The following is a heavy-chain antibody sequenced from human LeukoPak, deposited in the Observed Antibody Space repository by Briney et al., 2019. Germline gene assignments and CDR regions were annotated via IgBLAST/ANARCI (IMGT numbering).Heavy chain of an antibody. J-gene: IGHJ4*02. Sequence: SETLSLTCTVSGGSISSYSWSWIRQPPGKGLEWIGYISYSGSTNYNPSLKSRVTISVDTSKHQFSLKLSAVTAADTAVYYCARGPHKFDYWGQGSLVTVSS. V-gene: IGHV4-59*01. CDR3: ARGPHKFDY. CDR2: ISYSGST. CDR1: GGSISSYS.